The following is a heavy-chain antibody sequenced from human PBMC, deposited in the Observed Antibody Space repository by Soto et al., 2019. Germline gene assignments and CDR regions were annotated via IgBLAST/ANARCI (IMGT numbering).Heavy chain of an antibody. D-gene: IGHD1-1*01. J-gene: IGHJ4*02. CDR3: ARARYGDY. CDR1: GYTFTSYG. V-gene: IGHV1-18*01. CDR2: ISAHNDNT. Sequence: QVNLVQSGAEVRKPGASVKVSCKGSGYTFTSYGIAWVRQAPGQGLEWMGWISAHNDNTKYAQKVQDRVTVTRDTSMSTAYMELRNLRSDETAGYYCARARYGDYWSQGALFTVSS.